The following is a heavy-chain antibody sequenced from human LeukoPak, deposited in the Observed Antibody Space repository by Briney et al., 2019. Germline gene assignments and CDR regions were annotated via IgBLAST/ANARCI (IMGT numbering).Heavy chain of an antibody. D-gene: IGHD5-18*01. Sequence: GRSLRLSCAASGFTFDDYAMHWVRQAPGKGLERVSGISWNSGSIGYADSVKGRFTISRDNAKNSLYLQMNSLRAEDTALYYCAKDRGRYGPRGFIDYWGQGTLVTVSS. V-gene: IGHV3-9*01. CDR2: ISWNSGSI. J-gene: IGHJ4*02. CDR3: AKDRGRYGPRGFIDY. CDR1: GFTFDDYA.